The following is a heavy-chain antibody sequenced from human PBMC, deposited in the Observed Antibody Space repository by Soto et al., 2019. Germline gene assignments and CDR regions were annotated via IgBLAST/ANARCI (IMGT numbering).Heavy chain of an antibody. D-gene: IGHD4-17*01. J-gene: IGHJ4*02. CDR3: AKKVHFGDRIDC. V-gene: IGHV3-23*01. CDR1: GFTFTRYS. CDR2: FSETGDT. Sequence: EVQLLESGGGWAQPGGSLRLSCAASGFTFTRYSMNWVRQAPERGVEWVSGFSETGDTYYADAVRGRFTIPRDVSKTTAYLQMNSLRVEDTALYYCAKKVHFGDRIDCWGQGAQVTVS.